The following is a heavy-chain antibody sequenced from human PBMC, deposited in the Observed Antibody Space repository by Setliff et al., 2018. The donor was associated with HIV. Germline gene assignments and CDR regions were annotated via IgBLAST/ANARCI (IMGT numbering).Heavy chain of an antibody. CDR1: GYTFTSYA. CDR3: ARGGQQLDLLAFDI. J-gene: IGHJ3*02. V-gene: IGHV1-3*01. CDR2: INAGNGNI. D-gene: IGHD6-13*01. Sequence: GASVKVSCKASGYTFTSYAMHWVRQAPGQSLEWMGWINAGNGNIRYSQKFQGRVSLTRDTSASTVYLDLSSLRAEDTAVYYCARGGQQLDLLAFDIWGQGTMVTVSS.